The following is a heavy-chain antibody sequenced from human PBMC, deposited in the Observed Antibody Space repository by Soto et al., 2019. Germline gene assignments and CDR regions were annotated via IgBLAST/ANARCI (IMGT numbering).Heavy chain of an antibody. CDR2: IYANKFGANT. CDR3: GRAHWGTDRCTLEPFEL. Sequence: SRILQKTGKGLQWVSIIYANKFGANTYYEDSVRGRFTISRDNSKNLLYLQMNSLRAEDTAVYYCGRAHWGTDRCTLEPFELWRQGTPVTLSS. V-gene: IGHV3-53*01. D-gene: IGHD3-16*01. J-gene: IGHJ6*02.